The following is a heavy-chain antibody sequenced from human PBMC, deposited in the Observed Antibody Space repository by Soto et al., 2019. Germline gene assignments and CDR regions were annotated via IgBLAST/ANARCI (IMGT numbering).Heavy chain of an antibody. D-gene: IGHD4-17*01. CDR2: ISAYNGNI. V-gene: IGHV1-18*01. CDR1: GYIFPSCT. Sequence: QVQLVQSGAEVKKPGASVKVSSKAPGYIFPSCTISWVRQAPGQGLEWMGWISAYNGNIKDAQKFQGRFTMTTDTSTSTAYMELRSLTSDDTAMYYCAIANYGDNDYWGQGTLVTVSS. J-gene: IGHJ4*02. CDR3: AIANYGDNDY.